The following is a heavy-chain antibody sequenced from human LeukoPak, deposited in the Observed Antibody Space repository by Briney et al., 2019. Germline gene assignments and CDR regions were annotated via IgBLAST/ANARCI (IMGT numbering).Heavy chain of an antibody. J-gene: IGHJ4*02. CDR3: ARIQDIAAAASGSPLFDY. CDR2: IYYSGST. V-gene: IGHV4-59*08. Sequence: SSETLSLTCTVSGDSISSYYWSWIRQPPGKGLELIGYIYYSGSTYYNPSLESRVTISVDTSKNKFSLKLSSVTAADTAIYYCARIQDIAAAASGSPLFDYWGQGTLVTVSS. CDR1: GDSISSYY. D-gene: IGHD6-13*01.